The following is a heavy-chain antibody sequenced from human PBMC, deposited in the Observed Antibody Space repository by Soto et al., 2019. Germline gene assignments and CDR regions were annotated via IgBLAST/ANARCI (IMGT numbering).Heavy chain of an antibody. CDR1: GFTFTSSA. D-gene: IGHD5-12*01. CDR3: AAAKYSGYQIGY. CDR2: IVVGSGNT. J-gene: IGHJ4*02. V-gene: IGHV1-58*02. Sequence: ASVKVSCKASGFTFTSSAMQWVRQARGQRLEWIGWIVVGSGNTNYAQKFQERVTITRDMSTSTAYMELSSLRSEDTAVYYCAAAKYSGYQIGYWGQGTLVTVSS.